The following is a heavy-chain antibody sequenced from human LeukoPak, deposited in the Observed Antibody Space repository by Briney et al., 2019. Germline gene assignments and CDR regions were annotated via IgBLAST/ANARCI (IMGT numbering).Heavy chain of an antibody. CDR3: ARDLGRYYETWALDY. CDR2: ISSSSSYI. J-gene: IGHJ4*02. CDR1: GFTFSSYS. V-gene: IGHV3-21*01. D-gene: IGHD1-26*01. Sequence: GGSLRLSCAAFGFTFSSYSMNWVRQAPGKGLEWVSSISSSSSYIYYADSVKGRFTISRDNAKNSLYLQMNSLRAEDTAVYYCARDLGRYYETWALDYWGQGTLVTVSS.